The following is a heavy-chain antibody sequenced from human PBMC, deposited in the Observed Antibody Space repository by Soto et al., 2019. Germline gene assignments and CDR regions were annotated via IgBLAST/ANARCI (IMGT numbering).Heavy chain of an antibody. Sequence: GGSLRLSCAASGFTFSNAWMSWVRQAPGKGLEWVGRIKSKTDGGTTDYAAPGKGRFTISRDDSKNTLYLQMNSLKTEDTAVYYCTTDGALAAAGTGDYWGQGTLVTVSS. CDR3: TTDGALAAAGTGDY. CDR1: GFTFSNAW. J-gene: IGHJ4*02. V-gene: IGHV3-15*01. CDR2: IKSKTDGGTT. D-gene: IGHD6-13*01.